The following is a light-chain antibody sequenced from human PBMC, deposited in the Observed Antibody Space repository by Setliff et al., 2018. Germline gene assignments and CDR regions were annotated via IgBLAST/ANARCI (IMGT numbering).Light chain of an antibody. CDR2: DVS. CDR1: SSDVGGYNY. CDR3: AAWDDSLNGEV. J-gene: IGLJ1*01. V-gene: IGLV2-14*01. Sequence: QSVLTQPASVSGSPGQSITISCTGTSSDVGGYNYVSWYQQHPGKAPKLMIYDVSKRPSGVSNRFSGSKSGTSASLAISGLQSEDEADYYCAAWDDSLNGEVFGTGTKVTVL.